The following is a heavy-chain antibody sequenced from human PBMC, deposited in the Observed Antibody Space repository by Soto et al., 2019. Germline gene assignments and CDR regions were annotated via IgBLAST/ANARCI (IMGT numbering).Heavy chain of an antibody. CDR2: IYYSGST. Sequence: QVQLQESGPGLVKSSETLSLTCTVSGGSISSYYWSWIRQPPGKGLEWIGYIYYSGSTNYNPSLKSRVTISVDTSKNQFSLKLSSVTAADTAVYYCARGGWRQIDYWGQGTLVTVSS. D-gene: IGHD3-3*01. CDR1: GGSISSYY. V-gene: IGHV4-59*08. CDR3: ARGGWRQIDY. J-gene: IGHJ4*02.